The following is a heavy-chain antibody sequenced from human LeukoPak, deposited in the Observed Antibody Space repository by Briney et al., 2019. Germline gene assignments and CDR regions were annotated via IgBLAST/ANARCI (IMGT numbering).Heavy chain of an antibody. Sequence: SETLSLTCTVSGGSISSYYWSWIRQPPGKGLEWIGYIYYSGSTNYNPSLKSRVTISVDTSKNQFSLKLSSVSAADTAVYYCARDVVAAAGTWDYWGQGTLVTVSS. CDR3: ARDVVAAAGTWDY. CDR1: GGSISSYY. V-gene: IGHV4-59*12. CDR2: IYYSGST. J-gene: IGHJ4*02. D-gene: IGHD6-13*01.